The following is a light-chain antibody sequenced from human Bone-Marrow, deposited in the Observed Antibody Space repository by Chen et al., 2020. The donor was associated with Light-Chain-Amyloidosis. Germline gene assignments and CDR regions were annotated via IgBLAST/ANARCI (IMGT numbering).Light chain of an antibody. Sequence: IVLTQSPGTLPLSPGETATLSCRASQSVSNSYLAWYQQKPGQAPRLLIYGASSRATGIPDKFSGSGSGTDFTLNISRLEPEDFAVYYCQQYADSPRTFGQGTKVEIK. CDR1: QSVSNSY. V-gene: IGKV3-20*01. CDR2: GAS. CDR3: QQYADSPRT. J-gene: IGKJ1*01.